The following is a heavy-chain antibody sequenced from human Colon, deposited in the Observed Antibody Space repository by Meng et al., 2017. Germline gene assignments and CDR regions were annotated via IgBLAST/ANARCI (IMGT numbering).Heavy chain of an antibody. J-gene: IGHJ4*02. CDR2: IYHSGST. V-gene: IGHV4-4*02. CDR3: ASGRKYCSSTSCYGQFDY. D-gene: IGHD2-2*01. Sequence: QELGPGMVKPVGTLAFPGAASGGSISSSNWWRCVRQPPGKGLQWIGEIYHSGSTNYNPSLKSRVTISVDKSKNQFSLKLSSVTAADTAVYYCASGRKYCSSTSCYGQFDYWGQGTLVTVSS. CDR1: GGSISSSNW.